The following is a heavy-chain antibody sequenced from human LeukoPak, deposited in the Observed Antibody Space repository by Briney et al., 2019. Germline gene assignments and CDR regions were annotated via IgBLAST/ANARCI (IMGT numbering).Heavy chain of an antibody. CDR2: IYHSGST. D-gene: IGHD4-23*01. J-gene: IGHJ4*02. Sequence: SETLSLTCTVSGGSISNYYWSWIRQPPGKGLEWIGYIYHSGSTNYNPSLKSRVTISLDTSKNQFSLKLSSVTAADTAVYYCAKRAGGYSHPYDYWGQGISVTVSS. CDR3: AKRAGGYSHPYDY. CDR1: GGSISNYY. V-gene: IGHV4-59*01.